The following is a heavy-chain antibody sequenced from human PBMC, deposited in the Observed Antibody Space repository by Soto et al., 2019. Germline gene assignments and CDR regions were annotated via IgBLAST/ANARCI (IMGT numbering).Heavy chain of an antibody. CDR3: ARERSYGFFDF. Sequence: QVQLQESGPGLMKPSETLSLTCSASGGSVSGGSYFWSWIRQPPGKGLEWLGFISNTGRTIYNPSLESRVTISVDTSKNQFSMNLSSVTAADTAVYYCARERSYGFFDFWGQGTLFTVSS. CDR2: ISNTGRT. D-gene: IGHD3-16*02. CDR1: GGSVSGGSYF. V-gene: IGHV4-61*01. J-gene: IGHJ4*02.